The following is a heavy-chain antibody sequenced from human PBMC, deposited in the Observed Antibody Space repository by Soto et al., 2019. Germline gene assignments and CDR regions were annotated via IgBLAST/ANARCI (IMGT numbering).Heavy chain of an antibody. CDR2: ISAYNGNT. CDR1: GYTFTGYG. V-gene: IGHV1-18*01. Sequence: ASVKVSCKASGYTFTGYGISWVRQAPGQGLEWMGWISAYNGNTNYAQKLQGRVTMTPDTSTSTAYMELRSLRSDDTAVYYCARDTMVRGVNNWLAPWGKGTLVPVS. CDR3: ARDTMVRGVNNWLAP. D-gene: IGHD3-10*01. J-gene: IGHJ5*02.